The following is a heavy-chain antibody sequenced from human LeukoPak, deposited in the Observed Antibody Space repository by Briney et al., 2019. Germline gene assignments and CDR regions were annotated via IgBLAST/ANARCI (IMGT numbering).Heavy chain of an antibody. J-gene: IGHJ4*02. D-gene: IGHD7-27*01. CDR3: ARVGRGTGGSSYFDY. V-gene: IGHV4-31*03. Sequence: SQTLSLTCTVSGGSIRSGGYSWSWSRHHPGKGLEWIGYIYYSGSTNYNPSLKSRITLSVDTSKNQFSLTLSSVTAADTAVYYCARVGRGTGGSSYFDYWGQGTLVTVSS. CDR2: IYYSGST. CDR1: GGSIRSGGYS.